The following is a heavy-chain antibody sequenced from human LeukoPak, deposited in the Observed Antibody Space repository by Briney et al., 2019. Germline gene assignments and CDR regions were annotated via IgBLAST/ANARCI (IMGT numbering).Heavy chain of an antibody. V-gene: IGHV4-30-2*01. CDR1: GGSISSGGYS. J-gene: IGHJ5*02. Sequence: KASETLSLTCAVSGGSISSGGYSWSWIRQPPGKGLEWIGYIYHSGSTYYNPSLKSRVTISVDRSKNQFSLKLSSVTAADTAVYYCARERGYSSGWTTGYNWFDPWGQGTLVTVSS. CDR3: ARERGYSSGWTTGYNWFDP. D-gene: IGHD6-19*01. CDR2: IYHSGST.